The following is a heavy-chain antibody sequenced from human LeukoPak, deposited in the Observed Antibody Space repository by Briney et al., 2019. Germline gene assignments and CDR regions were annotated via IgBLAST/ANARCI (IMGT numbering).Heavy chain of an antibody. D-gene: IGHD3-22*01. J-gene: IGHJ4*02. CDR3: ARQANFYDSSGYLDY. Sequence: GGSLRLSCAASGFTFSSYSMNWVRQAPGKGLEWVSVIYSGGSTYYTDSVKGRFTISRDNSKNTHYLQMNSLRAEDTAVYYCARQANFYDSSGYLDYWGQGTLVTVSS. CDR2: IYSGGST. CDR1: GFTFSSYS. V-gene: IGHV3-66*04.